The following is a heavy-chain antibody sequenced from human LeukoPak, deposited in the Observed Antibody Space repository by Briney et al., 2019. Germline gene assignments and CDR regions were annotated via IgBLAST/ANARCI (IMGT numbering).Heavy chain of an antibody. V-gene: IGHV3-30*04. CDR3: ARGGSHSSSWPYDY. J-gene: IGHJ4*02. CDR2: ISYDGSNK. D-gene: IGHD6-13*01. CDR1: GFTFSSYA. Sequence: PGRSLRLSCAASGFTFSSYAMHWVRQAPGKGLEWVAVISYDGSNKYYADSVKGRFTISRDNSKNTLYLQMNSLRAEDTAVYYCARGGSHSSSWPYDYWGQGTLVTVSS.